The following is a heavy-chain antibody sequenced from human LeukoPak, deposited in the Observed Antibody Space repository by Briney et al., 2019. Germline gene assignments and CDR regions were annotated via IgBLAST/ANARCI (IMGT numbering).Heavy chain of an antibody. V-gene: IGHV3-7*01. J-gene: IGHJ4*02. Sequence: QPGGSLRLSCAASGFTFSSYWMSWVRQAPGKGLEWVANIKQDGSEKYYVDSVKGRFTISRDNAKNSLYLQMNSLRAEDTAVYYCARPPNYDILTAFDYWGQGTLVTVSS. D-gene: IGHD3-9*01. CDR2: IKQDGSEK. CDR3: ARPPNYDILTAFDY. CDR1: GFTFSSYW.